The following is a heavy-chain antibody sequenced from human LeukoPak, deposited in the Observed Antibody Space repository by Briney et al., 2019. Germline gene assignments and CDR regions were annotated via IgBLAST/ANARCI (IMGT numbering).Heavy chain of an antibody. CDR3: ANLYSSSYFDY. V-gene: IGHV3-23*01. CDR1: GFTFSSYA. CDR2: VSGSGGST. D-gene: IGHD6-13*01. Sequence: GGSLRLSCAASGFTFSSYAMSWVRQAPGKGLEWVSAVSGSGGSTYYADSVKGRFTISRDNSKNTLYLQMNSLRAEDTAVYYCANLYSSSYFDYWGQGTLVTVSS. J-gene: IGHJ4*02.